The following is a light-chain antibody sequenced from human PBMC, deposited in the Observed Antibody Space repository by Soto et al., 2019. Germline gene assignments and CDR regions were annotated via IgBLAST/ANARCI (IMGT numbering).Light chain of an antibody. CDR3: CSYAGSYTYV. CDR1: NSDVCGFNY. CDR2: DVS. J-gene: IGLJ1*01. V-gene: IGLV2-11*02. Sequence: QSALTQPPPMSGAPVQAGTISCTWNNSDVCGFNYFSWDPQHPGKAPKLMIYDVSKRPSGVPDRFSGSKSGNTASLPISGLQAEDEADYYCCSYAGSYTYVFGTGTKVTVL.